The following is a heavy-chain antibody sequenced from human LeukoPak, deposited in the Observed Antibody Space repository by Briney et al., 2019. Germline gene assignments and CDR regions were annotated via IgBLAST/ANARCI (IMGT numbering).Heavy chain of an antibody. CDR3: ASFTITYNPFDY. Sequence: PSKTLSLTCAAYGESFSGYYWTWIRQPPGKGLEWIGEINHSGSTNYNPSLKSRVTISVDTSKKQFSLKLNSVTAADTAVYYCASFTITYNPFDYWGQGTLVTVSS. V-gene: IGHV4-34*01. CDR1: GESFSGYY. D-gene: IGHD3-10*01. CDR2: INHSGST. J-gene: IGHJ4*02.